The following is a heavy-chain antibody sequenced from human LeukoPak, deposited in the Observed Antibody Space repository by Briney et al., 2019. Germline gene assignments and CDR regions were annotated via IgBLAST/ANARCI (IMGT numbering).Heavy chain of an antibody. Sequence: GGSLRLSCAASGFTFSTYNMNWVRQAPGKGLEWVSSITSSSSYIYYSDSVKGRFTISRDNAKNSLYLQMNSLRAEDTAVYYCAELGITMIGGVWGNGTTVTISS. V-gene: IGHV3-21*01. CDR2: ITSSSSYI. D-gene: IGHD3-10*02. J-gene: IGHJ6*04. CDR1: GFTFSTYN. CDR3: AELGITMIGGV.